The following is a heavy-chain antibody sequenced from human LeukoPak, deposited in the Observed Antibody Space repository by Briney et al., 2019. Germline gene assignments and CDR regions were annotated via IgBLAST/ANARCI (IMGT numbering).Heavy chain of an antibody. J-gene: IGHJ4*02. V-gene: IGHV4-34*01. CDR2: INHSGST. D-gene: IGHD2-2*01. CDR3: ARYDLCSSTSCYGGRYYFDY. Sequence: PSETLSLTCAVYGGSFSGYYWSWIRQPPGKGLEWLGEINHSGSTNYNPSPKSRVTISVDTSKNQFSLKLSSVTAADTAVYYCARYDLCSSTSCYGGRYYFDYWGQGTLVTVSS. CDR1: GGSFSGYY.